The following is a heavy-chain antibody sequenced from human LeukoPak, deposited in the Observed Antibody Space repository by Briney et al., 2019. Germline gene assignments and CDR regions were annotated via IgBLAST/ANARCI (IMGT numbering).Heavy chain of an antibody. J-gene: IGHJ4*02. D-gene: IGHD3-22*01. CDR2: ISGSGGST. V-gene: IGHV3-23*01. Sequence: GGSLRLSCAASGFTFSSCAMSWVRQAPGKGLEWVSAISGSGGSTYYADSVKGRFTISRDNSKNTLYLQMNSLRAEDTAVYYCAKTFDSSGYYPFDYWGQGTLVTVSS. CDR3: AKTFDSSGYYPFDY. CDR1: GFTFSSCA.